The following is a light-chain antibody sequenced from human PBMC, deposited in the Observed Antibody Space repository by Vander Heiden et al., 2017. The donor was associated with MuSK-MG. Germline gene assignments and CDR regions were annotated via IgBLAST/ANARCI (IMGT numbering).Light chain of an antibody. CDR3: KQPLQTPLT. V-gene: IGKV2-28*01. Sequence: DIVMTQHPLSLHVTPGEPASISCRSSPSLQRSSGYNYLTWYLQKPGQSPQVLIYLASSLASGVPDRFSGSGTGTDFTLKISRVEAEDVGVYYCKQPLQTPLTFGQRTKVEIK. J-gene: IGKJ1*01. CDR1: PSLQRSSGYNY. CDR2: LAS.